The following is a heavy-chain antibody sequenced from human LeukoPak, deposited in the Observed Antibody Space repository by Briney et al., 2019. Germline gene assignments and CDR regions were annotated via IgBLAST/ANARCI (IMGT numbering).Heavy chain of an antibody. CDR1: GYSFTGYF. CDR3: ARSGSTGYSLDY. V-gene: IGHV1-2*02. CDR2: IDPNSGDT. J-gene: IGHJ4*02. D-gene: IGHD3-22*01. Sequence: ASVKVSCTASGYSFTGYFIHWVRQAPGQGLEWMGCIDPNSGDTKYAQKFQGRVSMPRDTSNRTAYMELSRLRSDDTAVYFCARSGSTGYSLDYWGQGTLVTVSS.